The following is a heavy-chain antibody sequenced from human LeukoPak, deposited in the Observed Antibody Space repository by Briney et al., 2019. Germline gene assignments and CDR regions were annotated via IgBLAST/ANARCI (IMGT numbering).Heavy chain of an antibody. D-gene: IGHD3-22*01. V-gene: IGHV4-61*02. CDR3: ASTDTSGGAFDI. CDR1: GGSISSGDYY. J-gene: IGHJ3*02. CDR2: TYGGGST. Sequence: SQTLSLTCTVSGGSISSGDYYWNWIRQPAGKGPEWLGRTYGGGSTNYNPSLKSRVTMSIDTAKNQYSLKLSSVTAADTALYYCASTDTSGGAFDIWGQGTRVTVSS.